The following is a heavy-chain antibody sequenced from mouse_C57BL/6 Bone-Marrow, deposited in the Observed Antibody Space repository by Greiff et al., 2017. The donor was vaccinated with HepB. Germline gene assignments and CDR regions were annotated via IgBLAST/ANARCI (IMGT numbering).Heavy chain of an antibody. J-gene: IGHJ2*01. Sequence: VKLQQSGAELVRPGTSVKVSCKASGYAFTNYLIEWVKQRPGQGLEWIGVINPGSGGTNYNEKFKGKATLTADKSSSTAYMQLSSLTSEDSAVYFCARRGAYYSPYYFDYWGQGTTLTVSS. V-gene: IGHV1-54*01. CDR3: ARRGAYYSPYYFDY. CDR1: GYAFTNYL. CDR2: INPGSGGT. D-gene: IGHD2-12*01.